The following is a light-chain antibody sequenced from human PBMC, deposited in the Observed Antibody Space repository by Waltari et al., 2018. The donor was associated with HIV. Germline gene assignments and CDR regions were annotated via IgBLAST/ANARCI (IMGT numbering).Light chain of an antibody. CDR3: QSYDSSLSAWV. V-gene: IGLV1-40*01. CDR2: GNS. Sequence: QSVLTQPPSVSGAPGQRVTISCTGARSDTGAHYAVHWYQHVPGTAPKVLIYGNSDRPSWVPDRFSGSKSGTSASLVITGLQAEDEANYYCQSYDSSLSAWVFGGGTKLTVL. J-gene: IGLJ3*02. CDR1: RSDTGAHYA.